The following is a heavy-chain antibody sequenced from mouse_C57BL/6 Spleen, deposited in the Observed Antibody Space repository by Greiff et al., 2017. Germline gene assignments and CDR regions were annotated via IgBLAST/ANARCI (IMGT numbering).Heavy chain of an antibody. V-gene: IGHV1-59*01. D-gene: IGHD1-1*01. CDR2: IDPSDSYT. Sequence: QVQLQQPGAEPVRPGTSVKLSCKASGYTFTSYWMHWVKQRPGQGLEWIGVIDPSDSYTNYNQKFKGKATLTVDTSSSTAYMQLSSLTSEDSAVYYSAKPYYYGTFYAMDYWGQGTSVTVSS. CDR1: GYTFTSYW. J-gene: IGHJ4*01. CDR3: AKPYYYGTFYAMDY.